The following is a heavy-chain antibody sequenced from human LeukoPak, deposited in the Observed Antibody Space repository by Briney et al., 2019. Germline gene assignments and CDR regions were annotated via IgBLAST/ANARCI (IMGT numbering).Heavy chain of an antibody. J-gene: IGHJ4*02. D-gene: IGHD6-25*01. CDR2: IRTETDGGTT. V-gene: IGHV3-15*01. CDR1: GLASMDAW. CDR3: TTDPPIAAAPD. Sequence: GGSFGFSCEALGLASMDAWIPWSARPQGKALKWFGRIRTETDGGTTDYAAPVKGRFTISRDDSTNTLHLQMNSLKVEDTAVYYCTTDPPIAAAPDWGQGTLVTVSS.